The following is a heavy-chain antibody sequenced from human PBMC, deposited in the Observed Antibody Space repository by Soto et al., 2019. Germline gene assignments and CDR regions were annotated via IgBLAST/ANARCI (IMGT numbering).Heavy chain of an antibody. V-gene: IGHV1-69*02. CDR1: GGTFSSYT. CDR2: IIPILGIA. D-gene: IGHD3-10*01. J-gene: IGHJ6*03. Sequence: SVKVSCKASGGTFSSYTISWVRQAPGQGLEWMGRIIPILGIANYAQKFQGRVTITADKSTSTAYMELSSLRSEDTAVCYCARAYYYGSGSSPRRYYYYYMDVWGKGTTVTVSS. CDR3: ARAYYYGSGSSPRRYYYYYMDV.